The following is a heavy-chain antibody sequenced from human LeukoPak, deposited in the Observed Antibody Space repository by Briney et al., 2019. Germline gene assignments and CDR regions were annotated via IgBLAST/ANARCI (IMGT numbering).Heavy chain of an antibody. Sequence: GGSLRLSCAASGFTFSSYSMNWVRQAPGKGLEWVSSISSSSSYIYYADSVKGRFTISRDNAKNSLYLQMNSLRAEDTAVYYCARTIGIRTSTSCYFFDYWGQGTLVTVSS. CDR2: ISSSSSYI. CDR3: ARTIGIRTSTSCYFFDY. D-gene: IGHD2-2*01. V-gene: IGHV3-21*01. J-gene: IGHJ4*02. CDR1: GFTFSSYS.